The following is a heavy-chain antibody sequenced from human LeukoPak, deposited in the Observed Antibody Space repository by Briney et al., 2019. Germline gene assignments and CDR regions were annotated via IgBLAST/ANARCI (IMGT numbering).Heavy chain of an antibody. D-gene: IGHD6-19*01. CDR3: ARDQRYSSGWLEFDP. CDR1: GGSISSYY. Sequence: PSETLSLTCTVSGGSISSYYWSWLRQPPGKGLEWIGYIYYSGSTNYNPSLKSRVTISVDTSKNQFSLKLSSVTAADTAVYYCARDQRYSSGWLEFDPWGQGTLVTVSS. CDR2: IYYSGST. J-gene: IGHJ5*02. V-gene: IGHV4-59*01.